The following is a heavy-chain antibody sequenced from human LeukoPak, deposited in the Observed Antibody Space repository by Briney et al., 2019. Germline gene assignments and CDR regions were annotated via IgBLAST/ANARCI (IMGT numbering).Heavy chain of an antibody. J-gene: IGHJ5*02. CDR2: ISYDGTKK. CDR1: GFTFNDYG. CDR3: AKDSGFRLPTVTDNWFDP. D-gene: IGHD4-11*01. Sequence: GGSLRLSCAASGFTFNDYGMHWVRQAPGKGLEWVAVISYDGTKKYYGDSVKGRFTISRDNSKNTLYLQMNTLRAEDTAVYYCAKDSGFRLPTVTDNWFDPWGQGTLVTVSS. V-gene: IGHV3-30*18.